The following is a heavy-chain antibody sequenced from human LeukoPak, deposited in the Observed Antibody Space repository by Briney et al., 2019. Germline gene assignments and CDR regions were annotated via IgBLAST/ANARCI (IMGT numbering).Heavy chain of an antibody. D-gene: IGHD4-17*01. CDR3: ASLYGDYASWFDP. CDR1: GGSISSSSYY. J-gene: IGHJ5*02. V-gene: IGHV4-39*07. Sequence: PSETLSLTCTVSGGSISSSSYYWGWIRQPPGKGLEWIGSIYHSGSTYYNPSLKSRVTISVDTSKNQFSLKLSSVTAADTAVYYCASLYGDYASWFDPWGQGTLVTVSS. CDR2: IYHSGST.